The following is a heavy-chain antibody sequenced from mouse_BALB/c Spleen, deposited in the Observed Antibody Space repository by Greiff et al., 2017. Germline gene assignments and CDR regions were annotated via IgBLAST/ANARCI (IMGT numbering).Heavy chain of an antibody. CDR3: ASHLLGGPRAMDH. D-gene: IGHD4-1*01. CDR2: IYHGSGST. Sequence: VQLQQSGPELVKPGASVKMSCKASGYTFTDYVISWVKQRTGQGLAWIGEIYHGSGSTYYNEKFKGKATLTADKSSNTAYMQLRSLTSEDSAVYFCASHLLGGPRAMDHGDQGKSVSVSA. J-gene: IGHJ4*01. V-gene: IGHV1-77*01. CDR1: GYTFTDYV.